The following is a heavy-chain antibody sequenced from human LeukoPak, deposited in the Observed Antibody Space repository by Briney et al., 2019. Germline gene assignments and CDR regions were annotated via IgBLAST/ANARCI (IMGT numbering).Heavy chain of an antibody. CDR2: MNPNSGNT. V-gene: IGHV1-8*03. Sequence: ASVKVSCKASGYTFTSYDINWVRQATGQGLEWMGWMNPNSGNTGYAQKLQDRVTITRNTSISTAYMELSSLRSEDTAVYYCARIPPPHSSWDAFDIWGQGTMVTVSS. J-gene: IGHJ3*02. CDR3: ARIPPPHSSWDAFDI. CDR1: GYTFTSYD. D-gene: IGHD6-13*01.